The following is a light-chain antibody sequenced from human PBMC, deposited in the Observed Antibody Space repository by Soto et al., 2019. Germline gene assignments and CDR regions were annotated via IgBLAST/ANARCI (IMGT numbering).Light chain of an antibody. CDR2: EAS. Sequence: DIQMTQSPSTLSASIGDRVTITCQTSQSVDSWLAWYQQKPGKAPKLLIYEASSLQTGVPSRFSGSGSGTEFTLTISSLQPDDFATYYCQHYNDYSRMFGQGTKVEIK. CDR1: QSVDSW. J-gene: IGKJ1*01. V-gene: IGKV1-5*03. CDR3: QHYNDYSRM.